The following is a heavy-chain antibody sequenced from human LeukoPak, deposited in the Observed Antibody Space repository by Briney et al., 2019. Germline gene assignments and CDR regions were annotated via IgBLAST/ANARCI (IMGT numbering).Heavy chain of an antibody. J-gene: IGHJ4*02. CDR2: IKQDGSEK. CDR1: GFTFSSYW. D-gene: IGHD6-19*01. V-gene: IGHV3-7*01. Sequence: SGGSLRLSCAASGFTFSSYWMSWVRQAPGKGLEWVANIKQDGSEKYYVDSVKGRFTISRDNAKNSLYLQMNSLRAEDTAVYYCAKDRIAVAGRYFDYWGQGTLVTVSS. CDR3: AKDRIAVAGRYFDY.